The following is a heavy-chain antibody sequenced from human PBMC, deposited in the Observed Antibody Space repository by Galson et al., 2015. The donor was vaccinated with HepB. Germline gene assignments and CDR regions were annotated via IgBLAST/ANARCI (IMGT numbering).Heavy chain of an antibody. CDR2: IKQDGSEK. Sequence: SLRLSCAASGFTFSSYWMSWVRQAPGKGLEWMANIKQDGSEKYYVDSVKGRFTISRDNAKNSLYLQMNSLRAEDTAVYYCARDCSGGSCYEVVHMDYWGQGTLVTVSS. CDR3: ARDCSGGSCYEVVHMDY. D-gene: IGHD2-15*01. CDR1: GFTFSSYW. J-gene: IGHJ4*02. V-gene: IGHV3-7*01.